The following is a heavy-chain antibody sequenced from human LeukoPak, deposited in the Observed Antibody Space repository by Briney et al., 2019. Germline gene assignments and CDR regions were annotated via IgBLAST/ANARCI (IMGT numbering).Heavy chain of an antibody. Sequence: GESLKISCKGSGYNFATYWIGCVRQMPGKGLECIGFIYPVDSDTIYSPSFQGQVTISADKSISTAYLKWSRLKASDSAMYYCASQVYCSRTSCSDHWGQGTLVTVSS. CDR3: ASQVYCSRTSCSDH. CDR1: GYNFATYW. V-gene: IGHV5-51*01. J-gene: IGHJ4*02. CDR2: IYPVDSDT. D-gene: IGHD2-2*01.